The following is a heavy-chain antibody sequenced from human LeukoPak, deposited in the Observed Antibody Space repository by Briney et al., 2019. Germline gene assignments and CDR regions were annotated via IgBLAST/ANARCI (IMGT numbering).Heavy chain of an antibody. J-gene: IGHJ3*02. CDR3: ARGRQRITIFGVVSLDAFDI. CDR2: INHSGST. V-gene: IGHV4-34*01. CDR1: GGSFSGYY. Sequence: PSETLSLTCAAYGGSFSGYYWSWIRQPPGKGLEWIGEINHSGSTNYNPSLKSRVTISVDTSKNQFSLKLSSVTAADTAVYYCARGRQRITIFGVVSLDAFDIWGQGTMVTVSS. D-gene: IGHD3-3*01.